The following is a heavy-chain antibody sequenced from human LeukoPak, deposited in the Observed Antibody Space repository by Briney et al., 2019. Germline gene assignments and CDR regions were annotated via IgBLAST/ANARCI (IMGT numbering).Heavy chain of an antibody. Sequence: GGSLRLSCAASGFTFSDYYMNWIRQAPGKGLEGVSYISSSGSTIYYADSVKGRFTISRDNAKKSLYLQLNSLRVEDTAVYYCTRWGLGPSFDYWGQGTRVTVSS. CDR3: TRWGLGPSFDY. D-gene: IGHD1-26*01. J-gene: IGHJ4*02. CDR2: ISSSGSTI. CDR1: GFTFSDYY. V-gene: IGHV3-11*04.